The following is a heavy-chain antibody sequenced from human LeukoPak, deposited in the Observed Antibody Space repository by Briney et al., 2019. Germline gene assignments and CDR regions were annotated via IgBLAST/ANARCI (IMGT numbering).Heavy chain of an antibody. D-gene: IGHD3-10*01. CDR2: ISGGGGST. CDR3: AKGAYFSGSYGFAFDY. V-gene: IGHV3-23*01. J-gene: IGHJ4*02. Sequence: TGGSLRLSCAASGLTFSSYPMTWVRQAPGQGLEWVSAISGGGGSTHYADSVKGRFTISRDNSKNNLYLQMNSLRAEDTAVYFCAKGAYFSGSYGFAFDYWGQGTLVTVSS. CDR1: GLTFSSYP.